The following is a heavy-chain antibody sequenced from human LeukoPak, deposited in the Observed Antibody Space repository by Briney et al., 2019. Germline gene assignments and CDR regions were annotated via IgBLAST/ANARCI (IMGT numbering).Heavy chain of an antibody. D-gene: IGHD2-2*01. CDR2: ISSSSNTI. CDR1: GFTFNSYS. Sequence: PGGSLRLSCAASGFTFNSYSMNWVRQAPGKGLEWVSYISSSSNTIYYADSVKGRFTISRDNAKNSLYLQLNSLRAEDTAVYYGAPGYCTSTSCSHYFEHWGQGTLVTVSS. J-gene: IGHJ4*02. V-gene: IGHV3-48*01. CDR3: APGYCTSTSCSHYFEH.